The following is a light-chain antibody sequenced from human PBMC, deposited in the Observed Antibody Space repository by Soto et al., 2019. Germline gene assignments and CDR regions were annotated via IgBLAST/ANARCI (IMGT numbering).Light chain of an antibody. J-gene: IGKJ1*01. CDR2: MAS. CDR3: QRYNNYSPWT. V-gene: IGKV1-5*03. CDR1: QSISSY. Sequence: DIQMTQSPSTLSASVGDRVTITCRASQSISSYLAWYQQRPGKAPKLLIYMASSLDSGIPSRFSGSRSGTEFTRTISSLQPHDFATNHCQRYNNYSPWTFGQGTKVEIK.